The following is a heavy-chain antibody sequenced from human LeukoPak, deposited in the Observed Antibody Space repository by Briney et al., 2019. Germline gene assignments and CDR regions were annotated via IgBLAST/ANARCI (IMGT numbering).Heavy chain of an antibody. V-gene: IGHV1-8*01. CDR2: LNPDSGYT. CDR3: ARADGGNSPGYYYGLDV. J-gene: IGHJ6*02. D-gene: IGHD4-23*01. Sequence: ASVKVSCKASGYTFTSHDINWVRQATGQGLEWMGRLNPDSGYTGSAQKFQGRVTMTRDTSISTAYMELSSLRSEDTAVHYCARADGGNSPGYYYGLDVWGQGTTVTVSS. CDR1: GYTFTSHD.